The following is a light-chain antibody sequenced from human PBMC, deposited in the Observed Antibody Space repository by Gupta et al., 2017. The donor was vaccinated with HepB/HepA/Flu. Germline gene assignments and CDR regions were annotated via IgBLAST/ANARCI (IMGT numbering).Light chain of an antibody. CDR3: QQLDTFPIT. V-gene: IGKV1-9*01. CDR1: QGISNY. J-gene: IGKJ5*01. CDR2: GAS. Sequence: DLQLTQSPLFLSASVGDRVTIPCRASQGISNYLAWYQQKPGKAPKLLIYGASSLQSGVPSRFSGSGSGTEFTLTISSLQPEDFATYYCQQLDTFPITFGQGTRLEIK.